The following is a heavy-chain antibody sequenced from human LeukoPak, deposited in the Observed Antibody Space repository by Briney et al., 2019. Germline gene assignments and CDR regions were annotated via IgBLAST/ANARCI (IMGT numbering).Heavy chain of an antibody. J-gene: IGHJ4*02. V-gene: IGHV3-11*01. Sequence: GRSLRLFCTASVFSFSDNFMGWISQASGKGLQWVSYIYSGGDTIHYIDAVKGRFSISRDNSKRSLYLQMNRLRVDDTAVYSCARGGYGWTFNQWGQGTLVSVSS. CDR1: VFSFSDNF. CDR2: IYSGGDTI. CDR3: ARGGYGWTFNQ. D-gene: IGHD2/OR15-2a*01.